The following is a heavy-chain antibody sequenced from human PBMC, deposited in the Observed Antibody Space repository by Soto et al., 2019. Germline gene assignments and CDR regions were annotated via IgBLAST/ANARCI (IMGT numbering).Heavy chain of an antibody. Sequence: GGYLRLSCAASGFTFSAYDMHWVRQTTGKGLEWVSAIGAADDPYYLGSVKGRFTISRENAKNSLYLQMNSLRAEDTAVYYCARAYSGRLPRRADYYFAMDVWGQGTT. V-gene: IGHV3-13*05. CDR2: IGAADDP. CDR1: GFTFSAYD. D-gene: IGHD2-15*01. CDR3: ARAYSGRLPRRADYYFAMDV. J-gene: IGHJ6*02.